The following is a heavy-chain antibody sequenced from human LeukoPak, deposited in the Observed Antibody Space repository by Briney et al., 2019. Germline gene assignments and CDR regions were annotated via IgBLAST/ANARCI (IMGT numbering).Heavy chain of an antibody. CDR3: AKGGWTLPFDP. CDR2: IGTMGGST. Sequence: GGSLRLSCAASGFIFSNFAMSWVRQAPGQGLEWVSTIGTMGGSTTYADSVRGRFTISRDNSKNTLSLHMNSLRSEDTGVYYCAKGGWTLPFDPWGQGTLVTVSS. CDR1: GFIFSNFA. D-gene: IGHD3/OR15-3a*01. J-gene: IGHJ5*02. V-gene: IGHV3-23*01.